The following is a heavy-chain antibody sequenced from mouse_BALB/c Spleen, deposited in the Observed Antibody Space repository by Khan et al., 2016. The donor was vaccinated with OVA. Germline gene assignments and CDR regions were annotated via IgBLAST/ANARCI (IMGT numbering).Heavy chain of an antibody. Sequence: EVQLVESGGGLVQPGGSRKLSCAASGFSFSSYGMHWVRQAPERGLEWVAYISGDSNTIYYADPVKGRFTISRDNPRNTLFLQMTSLMAEDTAMYYCAKSYFYGYYFDYWGPGTTLTVSS. V-gene: IGHV5-17*02. J-gene: IGHJ2*01. CDR1: GFSFSSYG. CDR3: AKSYFYGYYFDY. CDR2: ISGDSNTI. D-gene: IGHD1-1*01.